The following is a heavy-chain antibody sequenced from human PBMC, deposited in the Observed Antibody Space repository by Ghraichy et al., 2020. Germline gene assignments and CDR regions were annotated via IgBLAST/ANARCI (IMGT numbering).Heavy chain of an antibody. D-gene: IGHD4-17*01. CDR1: GFTISNYA. J-gene: IGHJ4*02. V-gene: IGHV3-23*01. CDR2: ISGSNGRT. CDR3: AKGLGGDYYALDS. Sequence: GGSLRLSCAASGFTISNYAMNWVRQAPGKGLEWVSSISGSNGRTYYADSVKGRFTISRDNSKNTLYLQMNSLRAEDTAVYYCAKGLGGDYYALDSWGQGTLVTVSS.